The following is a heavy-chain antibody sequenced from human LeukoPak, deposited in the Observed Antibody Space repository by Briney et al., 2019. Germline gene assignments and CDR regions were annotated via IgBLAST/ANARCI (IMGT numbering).Heavy chain of an antibody. V-gene: IGHV1-46*01. CDR2: VNPSVGST. Sequence: ASVKVSCKASGYTFTSYYIHWVRQAPGQGLEWMGVVNPSVGSTTYAQMFQGRVTMTRDTSTSTVYMEMSTLGSEDTAVYYCARVSGVGLYGSGSYSPSPFDYWGQGTLVTVSS. J-gene: IGHJ4*02. CDR1: GYTFTSYY. CDR3: ARVSGVGLYGSGSYSPSPFDY. D-gene: IGHD3-10*01.